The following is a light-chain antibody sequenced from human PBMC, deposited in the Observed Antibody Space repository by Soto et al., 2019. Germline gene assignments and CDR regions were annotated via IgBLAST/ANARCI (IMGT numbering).Light chain of an antibody. Sequence: SYELTQPPSVSVSPGQTARITCSGDALPKQYAYWYQQKPGQAPVLVIYEDSERPSGIPGRFSGSSSGTTVTLTISGAQAEDEADYYCQSADSSVTWDVVFGGGTKVTVL. V-gene: IGLV3-25*03. J-gene: IGLJ2*01. CDR2: EDS. CDR3: QSADSSVTWDVV. CDR1: ALPKQY.